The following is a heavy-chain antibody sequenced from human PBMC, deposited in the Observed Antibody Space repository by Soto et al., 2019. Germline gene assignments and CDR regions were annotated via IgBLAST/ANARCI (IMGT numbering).Heavy chain of an antibody. CDR3: ARRDCSSTSCYLLNWFDP. D-gene: IGHD2-2*01. Sequence: SETLSLTCTVSGGSISSSSYYWGWIRQPPGKGLEWIGSIYYSGSTYYNPSLKSRVTISLDTSKNQFSLKLSSVTAADTAVYFCARRDCSSTSCYLLNWFDPWGQGTLVTVSS. CDR1: GGSISSSSYY. J-gene: IGHJ5*02. V-gene: IGHV4-39*01. CDR2: IYYSGST.